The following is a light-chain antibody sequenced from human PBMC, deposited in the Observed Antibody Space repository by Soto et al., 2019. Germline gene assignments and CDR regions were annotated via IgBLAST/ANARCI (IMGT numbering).Light chain of an antibody. CDR2: EVS. Sequence: QSALTQPASVSGSPGQSVTISCTGTSSDVGNYNRVSWYQQPPGTAPKLMIYEVSNRPSGVPDRFSGSKSGNTASLTISGLQAENEADYSCISYTSSSTYVFGTGTKVTVL. CDR1: SSDVGNYNR. J-gene: IGLJ1*01. V-gene: IGLV2-18*02. CDR3: ISYTSSSTYV.